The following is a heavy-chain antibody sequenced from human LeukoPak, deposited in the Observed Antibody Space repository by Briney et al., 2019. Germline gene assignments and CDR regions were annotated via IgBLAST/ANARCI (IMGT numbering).Heavy chain of an antibody. J-gene: IGHJ6*03. V-gene: IGHV3-66*02. D-gene: IGHD3-3*01. CDR1: GFTVSSNY. CDR3: ARDQSYDFWSDYYYYMDV. Sequence: GGSLRLSCAASGFTVSSNYMSWVRQAPGKGLEWVSAIYSGGGTYYADSVKGRFTISRDNSKNTLYLQMSSLRAEDTVVYYCARDQSYDFWSDYYYYMDVWGKGTTVTVSS. CDR2: IYSGGGT.